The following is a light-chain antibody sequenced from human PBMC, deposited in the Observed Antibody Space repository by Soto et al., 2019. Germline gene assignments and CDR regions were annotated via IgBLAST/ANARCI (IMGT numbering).Light chain of an antibody. V-gene: IGLV1-44*01. J-gene: IGLJ1*01. CDR2: RNN. CDR1: SSNIGSNT. CDR3: AARDDSLNGYV. Sequence: QSVLTQPPSASGTPGQRVTISCSGSSSNIGSNTVNWYQQLPGTAPKLLIYRNNQRPSGVPDRFSGSKSGTSASLAISGLQSEDEADYYCAARDDSLNGYVFGTGTKLTVL.